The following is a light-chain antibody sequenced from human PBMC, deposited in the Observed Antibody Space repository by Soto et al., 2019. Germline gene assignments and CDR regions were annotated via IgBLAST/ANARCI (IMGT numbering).Light chain of an antibody. J-gene: IGKJ1*01. CDR1: QSVTNSY. Sequence: EVVLTQSPGTLSLFPGDSATLSCRASQSVTNSYLAWYQQKPGQAPRPLIYGVSNRATGIPDRFSGSGSGTEFTLTIRRLEPEDFAVYYCNQYGSSWTCGQGTKVDIK. CDR3: NQYGSSWT. V-gene: IGKV3-20*01. CDR2: GVS.